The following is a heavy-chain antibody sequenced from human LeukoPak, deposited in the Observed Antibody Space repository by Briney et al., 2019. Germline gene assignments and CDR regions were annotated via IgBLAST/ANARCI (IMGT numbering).Heavy chain of an antibody. D-gene: IGHD6-13*01. Sequence: GRSLRLSCAASGFTFSSYAMHWVRQAPGKGLKWVAVISYDGSNKYYADSVKGRFTISRDNSKNTLYLQMNSLRAEDTAVYYCARDRAAGPYYYYGMDVWGQGTTVTVSS. J-gene: IGHJ6*02. CDR3: ARDRAAGPYYYYGMDV. CDR1: GFTFSSYA. V-gene: IGHV3-30-3*01. CDR2: ISYDGSNK.